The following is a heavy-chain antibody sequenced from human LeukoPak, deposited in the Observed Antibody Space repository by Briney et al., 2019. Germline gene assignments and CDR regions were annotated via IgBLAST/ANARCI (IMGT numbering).Heavy chain of an antibody. J-gene: IGHJ4*02. D-gene: IGHD5-18*01. CDR2: TYYRSKWYN. CDR3: ARERDRRFNWIQLGHFDY. V-gene: IGHV6-1*01. CDR1: GDSVSSNSAA. Sequence: SQTLSLTCAISGDSVSSNSAAWNWIRQSPSRGLEWLGRTYYRSKWYNDYAVSVKSRITINPDTSKNQFSLQLNSVTPEDTAVYYCARERDRRFNWIQLGHFDYWGQGTLVTVSS.